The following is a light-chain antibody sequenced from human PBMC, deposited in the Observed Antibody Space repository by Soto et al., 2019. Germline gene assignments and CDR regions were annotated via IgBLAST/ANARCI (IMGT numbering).Light chain of an antibody. CDR3: QSYDSSLSGLYV. J-gene: IGLJ1*01. CDR1: SXNIGAGYD. CDR2: ADT. Sequence: QSVLTQPPSVSGAPGQRITISCTGSSXNIGAGYDVHWYRQLPGTAPKLLIFADTKRPSGVPDRFSGSKSGTSASLAITGLQAEDEADYYCQSYDSSLSGLYVFGTGTRSPS. V-gene: IGLV1-40*01.